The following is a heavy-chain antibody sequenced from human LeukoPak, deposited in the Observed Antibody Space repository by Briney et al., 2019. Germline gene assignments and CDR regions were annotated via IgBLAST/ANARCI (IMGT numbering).Heavy chain of an antibody. CDR2: IYGTGGST. J-gene: IGHJ4*02. V-gene: IGHV3-23*01. CDR3: AKGTVISYYYFDY. Sequence: PGGSLRLSCAASGFTFSSYAMSWVRQAPGKGLGWVSAIYGTGGSTYYADSVKGRFTISRDNSKNTLYLQMNSLRAEDTAVYYCAKGTVISYYYFDYWGQGTLVTVSS. D-gene: IGHD4-11*01. CDR1: GFTFSSYA.